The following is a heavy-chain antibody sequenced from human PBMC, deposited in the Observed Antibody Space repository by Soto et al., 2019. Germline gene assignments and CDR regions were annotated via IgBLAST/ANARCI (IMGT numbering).Heavy chain of an antibody. V-gene: IGHV4-31*03. Sequence: QVQLQESGPGLVKPSQTLSLTCTVSGGSISSGGYYWSWIRQHPGKGLEWIGYIYYSGSTYYKPSLKGRVTISVDTSKNQFSLKLSSVTAADTAVYYCARGKLERGIRGWFDPWGQGTLVTVSS. J-gene: IGHJ5*02. CDR2: IYYSGST. D-gene: IGHD1-1*01. CDR1: GGSISSGGYY. CDR3: ARGKLERGIRGWFDP.